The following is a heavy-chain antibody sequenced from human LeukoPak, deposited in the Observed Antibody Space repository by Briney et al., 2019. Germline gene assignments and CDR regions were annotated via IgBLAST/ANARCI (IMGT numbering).Heavy chain of an antibody. J-gene: IGHJ4*02. CDR2: ISWNSGSI. CDR1: GFTFSSYA. D-gene: IGHD6-13*01. Sequence: PGGSLRLSCAASGFTFSSYAMSWVRQAPGKGLEWVSGISWNSGSIGYADSVKGRFTISRDNAKNSLYLQLNSLRAEDTALYYCAKASLGLIAAAHLGYWGQGTLVTASS. CDR3: AKASLGLIAAAHLGY. V-gene: IGHV3-9*01.